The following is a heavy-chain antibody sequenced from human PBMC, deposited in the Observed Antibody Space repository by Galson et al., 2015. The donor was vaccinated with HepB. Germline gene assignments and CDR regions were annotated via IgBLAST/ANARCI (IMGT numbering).Heavy chain of an antibody. D-gene: IGHD1-26*01. CDR1: GFTVGSTY. Sequence: SLRLSCAASGFTVGSTYMSWVRQAPGKGLEWVAVSYSDDNRYYADSVRGRFTISRDKSKNRVFLQMTSLRPEDTAIYYCARSGTEWEVFFDYWGQGTLVTVSS. CDR2: SYSDDNR. J-gene: IGHJ4*02. CDR3: ARSGTEWEVFFDY. V-gene: IGHV3-66*02.